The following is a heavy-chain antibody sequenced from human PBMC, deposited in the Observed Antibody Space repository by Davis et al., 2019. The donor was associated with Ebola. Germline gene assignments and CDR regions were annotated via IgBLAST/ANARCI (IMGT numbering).Heavy chain of an antibody. D-gene: IGHD1-1*01. CDR3: ARGLPGIDI. Sequence: AASVTVSCKASGYTFPTYGTSWVRQATGQGLEGTGWLSPNSGNTYYAQKFQGRVTMTSDTSINTAYLELSSLRSDDTAVYYCARGLPGIDIWGQGTMITVSS. J-gene: IGHJ3*02. CDR2: LSPNSGNT. V-gene: IGHV1-8*02. CDR1: GYTFPTYG.